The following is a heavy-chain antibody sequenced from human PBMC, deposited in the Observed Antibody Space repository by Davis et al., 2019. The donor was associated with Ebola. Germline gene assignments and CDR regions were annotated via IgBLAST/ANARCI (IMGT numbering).Heavy chain of an antibody. J-gene: IGHJ4*02. V-gene: IGHV3-33*01. CDR1: GFTFSSYG. D-gene: IGHD6-13*01. CDR3: ARDFGLAAAGTAFDH. Sequence: GESLKISCAASGFTFSSYGLHWVRQPPGKGLEWVAVIWYDGRNKYYADSVKGRFTISRDNSKNTLYLQMNSLRDEDTAVYYCARDFGLAAAGTAFDHWGQGTLVTVSS. CDR2: IWYDGRNK.